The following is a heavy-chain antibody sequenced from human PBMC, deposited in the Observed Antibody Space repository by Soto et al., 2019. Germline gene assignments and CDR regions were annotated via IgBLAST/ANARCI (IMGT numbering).Heavy chain of an antibody. J-gene: IGHJ4*01. V-gene: IGHV5-51*01. CDR1: GHSFTSYW. Sequence: LKISCKGSGHSFTSYWIGWVRQMPGKGLEWMGIIYPGDSDTRYSPSFQGQVTISADKSISTAYLQWSSLKASDTAMYYCARRSGLGSSTFKIDYRGHVPLSTVST. CDR3: ARRSGLGSSTFKIDY. CDR2: IYPGDSDT. D-gene: IGHD6-6*01.